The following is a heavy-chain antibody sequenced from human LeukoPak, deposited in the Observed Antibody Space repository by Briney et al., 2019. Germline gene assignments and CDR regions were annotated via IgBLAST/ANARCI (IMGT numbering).Heavy chain of an antibody. Sequence: KPGGSLRLSWAGPLFPLRTYSVNRVRQAPGKGLEWVSSISSSSSYIYYADSVKGRFTISRDNAKNSLYLQMNSLRAEDTAVYYGARVSNHGSWQEDFDYWGQGTLVTVSS. CDR3: ARVSNHGSWQEDFDY. D-gene: IGHD6-25*01. J-gene: IGHJ4*02. CDR2: ISSSSSYI. V-gene: IGHV3-21*01. CDR1: LFPLRTYS.